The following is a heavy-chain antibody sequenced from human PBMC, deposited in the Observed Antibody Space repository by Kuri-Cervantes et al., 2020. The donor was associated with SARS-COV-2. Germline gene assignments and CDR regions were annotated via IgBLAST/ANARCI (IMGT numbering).Heavy chain of an antibody. J-gene: IGHJ4*02. D-gene: IGHD3-22*01. CDR3: ARDAFDSSGYQLVDS. Sequence: ASVKVSCKASGYTFTGYYMHWVRQAPGQGLEWMGWSSAYNGNTDYAQKLQGRVTMTTDTSTSTAYMELRSLRSDDTAVYYCARDAFDSSGYQLVDSWGQGTLVTVSS. CDR2: SSAYNGNT. CDR1: GYTFTGYY. V-gene: IGHV1-18*04.